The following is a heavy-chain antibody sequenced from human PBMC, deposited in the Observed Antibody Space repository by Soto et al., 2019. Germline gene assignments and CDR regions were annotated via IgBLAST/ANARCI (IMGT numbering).Heavy chain of an antibody. CDR3: ARGLDYVVY. Sequence: SETLSLTCTVSGASIISTSHYWDWIRQPPGKGLEWIGEINHSGSTNYNPSLKSRVTISVDTSKNQFSLKLSSVTAADTAVYYCARGLDYVVYWGQGTLVTVSS. J-gene: IGHJ4*02. CDR1: GASIISTSHY. V-gene: IGHV4-39*07. CDR2: INHSGST.